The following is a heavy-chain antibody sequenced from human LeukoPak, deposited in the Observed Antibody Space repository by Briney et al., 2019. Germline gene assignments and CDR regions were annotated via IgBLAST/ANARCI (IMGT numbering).Heavy chain of an antibody. J-gene: IGHJ4*02. CDR1: GGSISSYY. Sequence: PSETLSLTCTVSGGSISSYYWSWIRQPPGKGLEWIGYIYYSGSTNYNPSLKSRVTISVDTSKNQFSLKLSSVTAADTAVYYCARDTVYYDSSGYLGVFDYWRQGTLVTVSS. V-gene: IGHV4-59*12. CDR3: ARDTVYYDSSGYLGVFDY. D-gene: IGHD3-22*01. CDR2: IYYSGST.